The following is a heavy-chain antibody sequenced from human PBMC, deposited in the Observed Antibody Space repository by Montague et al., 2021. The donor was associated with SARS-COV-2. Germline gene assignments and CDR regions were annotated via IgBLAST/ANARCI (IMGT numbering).Heavy chain of an antibody. CDR1: GFSFSSYH. J-gene: IGHJ4*02. D-gene: IGHD5-12*01. CDR2: ISPSGDYI. V-gene: IGHV3-21*01. CDR3: ARASWIVATVPDY. Sequence: SLRLSCAASGFSFSSYHMNWVRQAPGKGLEWVSSISPSGDYIYSVDSLKGRFIISRDNAKNPLYLQMSSLRAEDTAIYYCARASWIVATVPDYWGQGTLVTVSS.